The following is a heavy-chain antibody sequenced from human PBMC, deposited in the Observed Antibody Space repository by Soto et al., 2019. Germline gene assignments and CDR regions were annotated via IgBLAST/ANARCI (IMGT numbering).Heavy chain of an antibody. J-gene: IGHJ6*03. D-gene: IGHD4-17*01. CDR1: GYTFTSYY. CDR3: ARDGDGDYYYYYMAV. CDR2: INPSGGST. V-gene: IGHV1-46*01. Sequence: GASVKVSCKASGYTFTSYYMHWVRQAPGQGLEWMGIINPSGGSTSYAQKFQGRVTMTRDTSTSTVYMELSSLRSDDTAVYYCARDGDGDYYYYYMAVWGKGTTVTVSS.